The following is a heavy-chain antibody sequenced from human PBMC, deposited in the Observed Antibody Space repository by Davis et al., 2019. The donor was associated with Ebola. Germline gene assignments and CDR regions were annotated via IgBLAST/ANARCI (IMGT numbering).Heavy chain of an antibody. Sequence: SETLSLTCAVYGGSFSGYYWSWIRQPPGKGLEWIGYIYYSGSTNYNPSLKSRVTISVDTSKNQFSLKLSSVTAADTAVYYCARRVVAALPGAFDIWGQGTMVTVSS. CDR3: ARRVVAALPGAFDI. CDR1: GGSFSGYY. J-gene: IGHJ3*02. V-gene: IGHV4-59*08. D-gene: IGHD2-15*01. CDR2: IYYSGST.